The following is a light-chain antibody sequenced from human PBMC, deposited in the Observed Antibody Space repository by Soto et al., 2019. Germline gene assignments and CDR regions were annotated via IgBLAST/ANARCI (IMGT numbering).Light chain of an antibody. CDR3: SSYTSSGTYV. V-gene: IGLV2-18*02. CDR1: SSDVGGSNG. J-gene: IGLJ1*01. CDR2: DVS. Sequence: QSVLTQPPSVSGSPGQSVAISCTGTSSDVGGSNGVSWYQQPPGTAPKLMIYDVSNRPSGVPDRFSGSKSGNTASLTISGLQAEDEGDYYCSSYTSSGTYVFGTGTKVTVL.